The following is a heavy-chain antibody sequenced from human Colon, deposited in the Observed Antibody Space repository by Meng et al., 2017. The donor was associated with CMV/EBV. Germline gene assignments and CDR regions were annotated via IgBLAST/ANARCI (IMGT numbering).Heavy chain of an antibody. CDR2: INPNSGVT. V-gene: IGHV1-2*02. Sequence: ASVTVSCKASGYTFTGHYIHWVRQAPGQGLEWMGWINPNSGVTNYAQKFQGRVTLTRDTSISTAYMELSSLRSDDTAVYYCARGHDYGANSFGFDTWGQGTMVTVSS. D-gene: IGHD4-23*01. CDR1: GYTFTGHY. CDR3: ARGHDYGANSFGFDT. J-gene: IGHJ3*02.